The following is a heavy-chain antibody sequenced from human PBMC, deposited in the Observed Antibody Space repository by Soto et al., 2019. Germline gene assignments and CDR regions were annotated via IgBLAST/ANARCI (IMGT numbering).Heavy chain of an antibody. V-gene: IGHV2-70*01. Sequence: SGATLVNLTHTLTLTCTFSGFSLSTSGMCVSWIRQPPGKALEWLALIDWDDDKYYSTSLKTRLTISKDTSKNQVVLTMTNMDPVDTATYSCARIRAVRGVDYYYYYGMDVWGQGTTVTVSS. CDR2: IDWDDDK. J-gene: IGHJ6*02. CDR3: ARIRAVRGVDYYYYYGMDV. D-gene: IGHD3-10*01. CDR1: GFSLSTSGMC.